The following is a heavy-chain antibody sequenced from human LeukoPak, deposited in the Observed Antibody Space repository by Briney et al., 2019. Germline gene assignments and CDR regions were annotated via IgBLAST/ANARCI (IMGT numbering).Heavy chain of an antibody. Sequence: SETLSLTCTVSGGSVSSTVYYWGWVRQPPGKGLEWIGSMYHSGPTYHNPSLESRVTTSVDTSKNQFSLKLSSVTAADTAVYYCATSHRVTGYYYGMDVWGQGTTVTVSS. CDR2: MYHSGPT. V-gene: IGHV4-39*07. D-gene: IGHD1-1*01. CDR1: GGSVSSTVYY. J-gene: IGHJ6*02. CDR3: ATSHRVTGYYYGMDV.